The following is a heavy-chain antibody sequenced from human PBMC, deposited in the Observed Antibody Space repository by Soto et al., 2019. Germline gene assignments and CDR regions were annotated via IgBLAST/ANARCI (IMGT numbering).Heavy chain of an antibody. CDR1: GGSFRSSY. Sequence: SYTRALGSAAYGGSFRSSYWSWIRKPPGKGLEWIGEINHSGTTTYNPPLKSRVTISVDTSKDQFSLKLSSVTAADTAVYYCARGTPLRGFLEWLPLGWFDPWGQRTLVTVSS. V-gene: IGHV4-34*01. CDR3: ARGTPLRGFLEWLPLGWFDP. J-gene: IGHJ5*02. D-gene: IGHD3-3*01. CDR2: INHSGTT.